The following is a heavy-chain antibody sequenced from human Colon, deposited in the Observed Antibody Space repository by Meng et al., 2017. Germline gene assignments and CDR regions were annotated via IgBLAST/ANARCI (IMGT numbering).Heavy chain of an antibody. CDR3: VRGIGITVAGSMDY. CDR2: INTDGSNT. J-gene: IGHJ4*02. Sequence: GESVKISCAASGFTFSRYWMHWVRQAPGKGPVWVSRINTDGSNTAYADSVKGRFTISRDNAKDTLYLQMNSLRAEDTAVYYCVRGIGITVAGSMDYWGQGTLVTVSS. CDR1: GFTFSRYW. D-gene: IGHD6-19*01. V-gene: IGHV3-74*01.